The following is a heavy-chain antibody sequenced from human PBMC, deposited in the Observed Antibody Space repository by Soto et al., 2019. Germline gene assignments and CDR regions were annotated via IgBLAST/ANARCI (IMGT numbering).Heavy chain of an antibody. V-gene: IGHV1-2*04. CDR1: GYTFTGYY. CDR3: ARDLGYCSSTSCYPQYYFDY. Sequence: ASVKVSCKASGYTFTGYYMHWVRQAPGQGLEWMGWINPNSGGTNYAQKFQGWVTMTRDTSISTAYMELSRLRSDDTAVYYCARDLGYCSSTSCYPQYYFDYWGQGTLVTVSS. D-gene: IGHD2-2*01. CDR2: INPNSGGT. J-gene: IGHJ4*02.